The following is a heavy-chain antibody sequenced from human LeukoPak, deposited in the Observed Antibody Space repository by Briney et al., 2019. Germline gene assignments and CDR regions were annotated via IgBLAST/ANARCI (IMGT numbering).Heavy chain of an antibody. CDR2: IKSRSDGGTA. J-gene: IGHJ3*02. CDR1: GFTFSSYE. D-gene: IGHD2-21*02. Sequence: GGSLRLSCAASGFTFSSYEMNWVRQAPGKGLEWVGRIKSRSDGGTADYAAPVKGRFTISRDDSINTLYLQMNSLKTEDTAVYYCTTLSCGSDCYSKEGDVFGIWGQGTMVTVSS. CDR3: TTLSCGSDCYSKEGDVFGI. V-gene: IGHV3-15*01.